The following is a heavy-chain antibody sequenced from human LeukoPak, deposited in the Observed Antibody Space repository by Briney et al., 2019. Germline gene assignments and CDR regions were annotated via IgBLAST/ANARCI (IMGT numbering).Heavy chain of an antibody. Sequence: GRSLRLSCIASGFTFGDYAMSWVRQAPGKGLEWVGFIRSKAYGGTTEYAASVKGRFTISRDDSKSIAYLQMNSLKTEDTAVYYCTRALYCSGGSCWPFDYWGQGTLVTVSS. V-gene: IGHV3-49*04. J-gene: IGHJ4*02. CDR2: IRSKAYGGTT. CDR3: TRALYCSGGSCWPFDY. D-gene: IGHD2-15*01. CDR1: GFTFGDYA.